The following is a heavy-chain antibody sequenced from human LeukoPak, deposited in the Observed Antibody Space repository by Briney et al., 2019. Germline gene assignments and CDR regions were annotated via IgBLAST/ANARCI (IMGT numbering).Heavy chain of an antibody. D-gene: IGHD3-10*01. Sequence: SETLSLTCAVYGGSFSGYYWSWIRQPPGKGLEWIGEINHSGSTNYNPSLKSRVTISVNTSKNQFSLKLSSVTAADTAVYYCARRFPYYSRPFWYWGQGTLVTVSS. J-gene: IGHJ4*02. CDR2: INHSGST. CDR1: GGSFSGYY. CDR3: ARRFPYYSRPFWY. V-gene: IGHV4-34*01.